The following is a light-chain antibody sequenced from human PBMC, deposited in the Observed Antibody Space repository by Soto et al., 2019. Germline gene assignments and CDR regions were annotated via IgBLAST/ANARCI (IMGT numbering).Light chain of an antibody. Sequence: EIVLTQSPATVSLSPGERATLSCRASQSVSSNLAWYQQKPGQAPRLLIYGASTRATGIPARFSGSGSGTEFTLTISSLQSEDFALYYCQQYNNWPITFGQGTRLEIK. CDR3: QQYNNWPIT. V-gene: IGKV3-15*01. CDR2: GAS. J-gene: IGKJ5*01. CDR1: QSVSSN.